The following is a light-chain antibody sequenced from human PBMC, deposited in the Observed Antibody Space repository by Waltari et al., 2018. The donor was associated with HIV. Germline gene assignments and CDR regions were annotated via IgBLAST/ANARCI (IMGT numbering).Light chain of an antibody. J-gene: IGKJ2*01. Sequence: EIAMTQSPPTLSVSPRQRVTLYCRASQSISAKVAWYQQRPGQAPRLLIYEAATRPTGIPARFSGSGSGTEFTLTISSLQSEDVATYFCQQYDSGPRGITFGQGTMLEIK. CDR1: QSISAK. CDR2: EAA. V-gene: IGKV3-15*01. CDR3: QQYDSGPRGIT.